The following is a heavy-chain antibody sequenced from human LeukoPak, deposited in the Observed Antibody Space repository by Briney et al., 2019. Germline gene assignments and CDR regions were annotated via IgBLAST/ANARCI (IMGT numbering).Heavy chain of an antibody. CDR3: ASYCSGGSCYSYGYYGMDV. V-gene: IGHV4-34*01. Sequence: SETLSLTCAVYGGSFSGYYWSWIRQPPGNGLEWIGEINHSGSTNYNPSLKSRVTISVDTSKNQFSLKLSSVTAADTAVYYCASYCSGGSCYSYGYYGMDVWGKGTTVTVSS. CDR2: INHSGST. D-gene: IGHD2-15*01. J-gene: IGHJ6*04. CDR1: GGSFSGYY.